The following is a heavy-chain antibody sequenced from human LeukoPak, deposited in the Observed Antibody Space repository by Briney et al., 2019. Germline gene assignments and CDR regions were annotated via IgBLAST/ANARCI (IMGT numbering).Heavy chain of an antibody. J-gene: IGHJ4*02. Sequence: SETLSLTCTVSGGSISSGGYYWSWIRQHPGKGLEWIGYIYYSGSTYYNPSPKSRVTISVDTSKNQFSLKLSSVTAADTAVYYCARGGRPAAALLIDYWGQGTLVTVSS. CDR2: IYYSGST. D-gene: IGHD2-2*01. CDR1: GGSISSGGYY. V-gene: IGHV4-31*03. CDR3: ARGGRPAAALLIDY.